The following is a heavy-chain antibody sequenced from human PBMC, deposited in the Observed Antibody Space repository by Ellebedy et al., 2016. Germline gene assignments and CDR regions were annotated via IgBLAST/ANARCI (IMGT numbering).Heavy chain of an antibody. Sequence: SETLSLTCAVYGASFTDYCWTWIRQPPGKGLEWIGEIHPSGSSTYNPSLKSRVTISLDTSKNQISLKLNSVTAADTAVYYCARGRDEAKTGYWGQGTLVTVSS. D-gene: IGHD6-6*01. CDR3: ARGRDEAKTGY. V-gene: IGHV4-34*01. CDR1: GASFTDYC. CDR2: IHPSGSS. J-gene: IGHJ4*02.